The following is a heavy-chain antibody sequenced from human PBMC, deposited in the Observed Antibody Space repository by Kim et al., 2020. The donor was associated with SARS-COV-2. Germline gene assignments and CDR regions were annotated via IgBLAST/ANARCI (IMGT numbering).Heavy chain of an antibody. CDR3: AKFLRRGVIISYGMDV. Sequence: GGSLRLSCAASGFTFSSYAMSWVRQAPGKGLEWVSAISGSGGSTYYADSVKGRFTISRDNSKNTLYLQMNSLRAEDTAVYYCAKFLRRGVIISYGMDVWGQGTTVTVSS. J-gene: IGHJ6*02. V-gene: IGHV3-23*01. CDR2: ISGSGGST. CDR1: GFTFSSYA. D-gene: IGHD3-10*01.